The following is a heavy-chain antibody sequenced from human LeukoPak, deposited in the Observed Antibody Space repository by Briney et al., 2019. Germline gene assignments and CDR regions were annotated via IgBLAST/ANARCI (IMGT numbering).Heavy chain of an antibody. J-gene: IGHJ6*03. Sequence: SETLSLTCIVSGASLSSGTYYWNWIRQPAGKGLEWIGRIQSSGNTIYNPSLKSRVTISIDTSKNQFSLDLSSVTAADTAVYFCARGRVSSSTWYSTHYYYFYMDVWGKGTTVTVSS. CDR3: ARGRVSSSTWYSTHYYYFYMDV. CDR2: IQSSGNT. CDR1: GASLSSGTYY. D-gene: IGHD1-1*01. V-gene: IGHV4-61*02.